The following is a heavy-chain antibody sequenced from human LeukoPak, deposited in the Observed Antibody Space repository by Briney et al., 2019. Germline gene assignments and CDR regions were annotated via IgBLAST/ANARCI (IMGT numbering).Heavy chain of an antibody. CDR1: GGSFSGYY. J-gene: IGHJ4*02. CDR3: ARSSGWYRGYFDY. CDR2: INHSGST. V-gene: IGHV4-34*01. D-gene: IGHD6-19*01. Sequence: SETLSLTCAIYGGSFSGYYWSWIRQPPGKGLEWIGEINHSGSTNYNPSLKSRVTISVDTSKNQFSLKLSSVTAADTAVYYCARSSGWYRGYFDYWGQGTLVTVSS.